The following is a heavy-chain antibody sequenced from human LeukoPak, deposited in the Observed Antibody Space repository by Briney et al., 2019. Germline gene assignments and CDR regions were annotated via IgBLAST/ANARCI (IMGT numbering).Heavy chain of an antibody. D-gene: IGHD3-9*01. CDR3: ARAAI. CDR2: ISSSSSYI. J-gene: IGHJ4*02. V-gene: IGHV3-21*01. CDR1: GFTFSSYS. Sequence: PGXXLSLSCAASGFTFSSYSMNWVGQAPGKGLEWVSSISSSSSYIYYEDSVKGRFTISRDNAKNSLYLQMNSLRAEDTAVYYCARAAIWGQGTLVTVSS.